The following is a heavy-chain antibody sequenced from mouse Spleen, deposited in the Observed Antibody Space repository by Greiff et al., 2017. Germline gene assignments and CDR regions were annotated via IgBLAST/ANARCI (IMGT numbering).Heavy chain of an antibody. CDR3: ARPGMITSYFDY. CDR2: ISSGSSTF. CDR1: GFTFSDYG. Sequence: EVKLVESGGGLVKPGGSLKLSCAASGFTFSDYGMHWVRQAPEKGLEWVAYISSGSSTFYYADTVKGRFTISRDNAKNTLFLQMTSLRSEDTAMYYCARPGMITSYFDYWGQGTTLTVSS. V-gene: IGHV5-17*01. J-gene: IGHJ2*01. D-gene: IGHD2-4*01.